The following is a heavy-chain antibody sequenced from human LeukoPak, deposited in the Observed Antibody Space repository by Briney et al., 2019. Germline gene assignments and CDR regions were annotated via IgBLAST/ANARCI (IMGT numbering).Heavy chain of an antibody. Sequence: GGSLRLSCSASGFTFSSYAMHWVRQAPGKGLEYVSAISSYGGRTYYADSVKGRFTISRDNSKNTLYLQMSSLRAEDTAVYYCARDRATVVTYYFDYWGQGTLVTVSS. CDR2: ISSYGGRT. CDR3: ARDRATVVTYYFDY. V-gene: IGHV3-64D*06. D-gene: IGHD4-23*01. CDR1: GFTFSSYA. J-gene: IGHJ4*02.